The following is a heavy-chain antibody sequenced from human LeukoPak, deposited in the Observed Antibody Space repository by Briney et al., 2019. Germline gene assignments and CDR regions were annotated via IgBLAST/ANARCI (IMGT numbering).Heavy chain of an antibody. CDR2: ISSSGSTI. D-gene: IGHD6-13*01. CDR1: GFTFSDYY. V-gene: IGHV3-11*01. Sequence: PGGSLRLSRAASGFTFSDYYMSWIRQAPGKGLEWVSYISSSGSTIYYADSVKGRFTISRDNAKNSLYLQMNSLRAEDTAVYYCARDPGAAAGSWFDPWGQGTLVTVSS. J-gene: IGHJ5*02. CDR3: ARDPGAAAGSWFDP.